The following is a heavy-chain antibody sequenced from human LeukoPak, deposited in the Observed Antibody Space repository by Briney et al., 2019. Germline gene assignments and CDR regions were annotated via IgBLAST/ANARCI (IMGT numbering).Heavy chain of an antibody. CDR1: GFIFNTNV. V-gene: IGHV3-30*18. CDR3: AEGYY. CDR2: ISYDGSNK. Sequence: GGSLRLSCVASGFIFNTNVMSWVRQAPGKGLEWVAVISYDGSNKYYADSVKGRFTISRDNSKNTLYLQMNSLRAEDTAVYYCAEGYYWGQGTLVTVSS. J-gene: IGHJ4*02.